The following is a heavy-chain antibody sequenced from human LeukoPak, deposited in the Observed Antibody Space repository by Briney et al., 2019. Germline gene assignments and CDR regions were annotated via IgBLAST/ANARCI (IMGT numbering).Heavy chain of an antibody. V-gene: IGHV3-30*18. CDR2: VSNEGGVH. D-gene: IGHD4-17*01. Sequence: GRSLSLSCAASGFTFSNYGMHWVRQAPGKGLEWVAVVSNEGGVHYYADSVKGRFTISRDNYKNTLSLQMNSLRVDATALYYCTKEGGPMAVTTERYSFDQWGQGTLVTVSS. J-gene: IGHJ4*02. CDR1: GFTFSNYG. CDR3: TKEGGPMAVTTERYSFDQ.